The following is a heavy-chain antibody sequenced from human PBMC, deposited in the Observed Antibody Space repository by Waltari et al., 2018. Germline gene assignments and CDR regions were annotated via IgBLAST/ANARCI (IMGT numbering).Heavy chain of an antibody. D-gene: IGHD6-25*01. CDR2: IYPSSDII. CDR1: QFTLGGYS. CDR3: AKGGGPAATHPES. V-gene: IGHV3-23*01. J-gene: IGHJ4*02. Sequence: EVQLLDSGGGLVQPGGSLRLSCAASQFTLGGYSMAWVRQAPGKGLEWLPSIYPSSDIIFIADSVRGRFTVSRDNPKSTVYLEMNSLRVEDTAVYFCAKGGGPAATHPESWGQGTLVTVSS.